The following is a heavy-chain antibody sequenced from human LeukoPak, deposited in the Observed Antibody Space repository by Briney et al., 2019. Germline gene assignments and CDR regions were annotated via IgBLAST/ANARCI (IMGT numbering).Heavy chain of an antibody. CDR2: ISYDGSNK. J-gene: IGHJ6*02. Sequence: PGRSLRLSCAASGFTFSSYGMHWVRQAPGKGLEWVAVISYDGSNKYYADSVKGRFTISRDNSKNTLYLQMNSLRAEDTAVYYCAKIRLGYYGSGSHRTPGYGMDVWGQGTTVTVSS. CDR1: GFTFSSYG. D-gene: IGHD3-10*01. CDR3: AKIRLGYYGSGSHRTPGYGMDV. V-gene: IGHV3-30*18.